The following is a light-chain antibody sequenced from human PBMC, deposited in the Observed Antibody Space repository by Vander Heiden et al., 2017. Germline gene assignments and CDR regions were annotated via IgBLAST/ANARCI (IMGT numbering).Light chain of an antibody. Sequence: QSALTQPPSVSAPPGQRATISCSNLGSYDVYWFQQLPGTAPKLLIYDNYGRPSGIPDRFSGSRSGASATLDITGLQTGDEGDYYCATWDASRSVGIFGGGTKLTVL. J-gene: IGLJ2*01. V-gene: IGLV1-51*01. CDR1: NLGSYD. CDR2: DNY. CDR3: ATWDASRSVGI.